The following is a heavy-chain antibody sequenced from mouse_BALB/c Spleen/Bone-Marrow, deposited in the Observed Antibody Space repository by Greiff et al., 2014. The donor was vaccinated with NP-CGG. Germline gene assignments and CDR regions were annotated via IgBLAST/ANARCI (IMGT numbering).Heavy chain of an antibody. V-gene: IGHV14-3*02. CDR1: GFNIKDTY. D-gene: IGHD1-1*01. CDR3: AIYYYGSSGFAY. CDR2: IDPANGNT. J-gene: IGHJ3*01. Sequence: QLKESGAELVKPGASVKLSCTASGFNIKDTYMHWVKQRPEQGLEWIGRIDPANGNTKYDPKFQGKATITADTSSNTAYLQLSSLTSEDTAVYYCAIYYYGSSGFAYWGQGTLVTVSA.